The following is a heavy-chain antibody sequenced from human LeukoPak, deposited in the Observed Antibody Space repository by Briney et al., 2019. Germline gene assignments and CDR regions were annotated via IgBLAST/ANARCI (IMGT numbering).Heavy chain of an antibody. Sequence: GSLRLSCAASGFIVSSKYMSWVRQAPGKGLEWVSVIYSGGGTDYADSVKGRFTISRDNSKNTLYLQMNSLRAEDTAVYYCARGSVYNGMDVWGQGTTVTVSS. CDR1: GFIVSSKY. J-gene: IGHJ6*02. CDR3: ARGSVYNGMDV. V-gene: IGHV3-66*01. D-gene: IGHD3-10*01. CDR2: IYSGGGT.